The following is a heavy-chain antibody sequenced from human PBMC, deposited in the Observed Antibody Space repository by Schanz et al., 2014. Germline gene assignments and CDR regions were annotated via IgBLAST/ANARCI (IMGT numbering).Heavy chain of an antibody. CDR3: ARGPLGTSP. Sequence: QVQLVQSGAEVKKPGASVKVSCKASGYTFTSYSIHWVRQAPGQGLEWVGWISANNGNTNKAQKFQGRVTITADRSTSTAYMELSSLRSEDTAVYYCARGPLGTSPWGQGTLVTVAS. D-gene: IGHD5-12*01. J-gene: IGHJ5*02. CDR2: ISANNGNT. CDR1: GYTFTSYS. V-gene: IGHV1-3*01.